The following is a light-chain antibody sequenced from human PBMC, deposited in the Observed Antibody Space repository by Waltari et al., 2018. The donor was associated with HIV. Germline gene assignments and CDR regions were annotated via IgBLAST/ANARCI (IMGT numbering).Light chain of an antibody. V-gene: IGKV1-5*03. J-gene: IGKJ2*01. Sequence: DIQMTQSPSTLSASLGDRVTITCRASQTISSWLAWYQQKPGKAPKLLIYKTSSLQTGVSSRVSGSGSGTEFTLTISRLRPDDFATYYCQEYSSHSRSFGQGTKLEI. CDR1: QTISSW. CDR2: KTS. CDR3: QEYSSHSRS.